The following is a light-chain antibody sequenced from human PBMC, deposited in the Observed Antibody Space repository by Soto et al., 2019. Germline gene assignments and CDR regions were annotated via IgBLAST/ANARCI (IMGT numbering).Light chain of an antibody. Sequence: QSVLTQPASVSGSPGQSFTISCTGTSSDVGSYNLVSWYQQHPGKAPKLMIYAVSKWPSGVSNRFSGSKSGNTASLTISGLQADDEADYYCWPYAGSSTFYFFRTLTKDTV. CDR3: WPYAGSSTFYF. CDR1: SSDVGSYNL. CDR2: AVS. V-gene: IGLV2-23*02. J-gene: IGLJ1*01.